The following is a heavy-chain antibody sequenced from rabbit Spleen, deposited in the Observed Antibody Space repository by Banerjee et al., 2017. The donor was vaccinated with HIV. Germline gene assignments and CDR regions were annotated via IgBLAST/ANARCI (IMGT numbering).Heavy chain of an antibody. Sequence: QEQMVESGGGLVQPEGSLTLNCTASGFSLRTYWMCWVRQAPGKGLEWIGCIVAGDGRTYYASWAKGRFTISKTSSTTVTLQMTSLTAADTATYFCARDLDGVIGWNFGWWGPGSLVTVS. D-gene: IGHD4-1*01. CDR3: ARDLDGVIGWNFGW. V-gene: IGHV1S45*01. CDR1: GFSLRTYW. CDR2: IVAGDGRT. J-gene: IGHJ4*01.